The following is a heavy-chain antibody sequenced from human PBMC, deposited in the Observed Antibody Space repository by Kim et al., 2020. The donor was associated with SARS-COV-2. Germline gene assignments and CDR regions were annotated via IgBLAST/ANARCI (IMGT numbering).Heavy chain of an antibody. CDR2: IFHNGDT. CDR3: ARAFSVAVAGTYYYVMDV. D-gene: IGHD6-19*01. V-gene: IGHV4-4*02. CDR1: GGSITSINR. Sequence: SETLSLTCAVSGGSITSINRWNWVRQPPGKGLEWIGEIFHNGDTNYNPPLKSRVTMSVDKSNNEFSLRLDSVTAADTAVYFCARAFSVAVAGTYYYVMDVWGPETTVTVSS. J-gene: IGHJ6*02.